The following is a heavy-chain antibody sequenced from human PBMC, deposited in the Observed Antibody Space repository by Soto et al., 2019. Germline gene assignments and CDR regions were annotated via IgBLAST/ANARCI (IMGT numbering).Heavy chain of an antibody. CDR2: IYHSGST. Sequence: PSETLSLPCTGSGGVIREYYWSWIRQPPGKGLEWIGYIYHSGSTYYNPSLKSRVTISVDTSKNQFSLKLSPVTAADTAVYYCASLYGDYVPYWGQGTLVTVSS. J-gene: IGHJ4*02. D-gene: IGHD4-17*01. CDR3: ASLYGDYVPY. CDR1: GGVIREYY. V-gene: IGHV4-59*04.